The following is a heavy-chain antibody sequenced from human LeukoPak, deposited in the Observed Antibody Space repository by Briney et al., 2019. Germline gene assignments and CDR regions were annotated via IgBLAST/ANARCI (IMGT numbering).Heavy chain of an antibody. V-gene: IGHV3-48*04. CDR3: ARSHQRVGIEDY. Sequence: GGSLRLSCAGSGFTFNSFGMSWVRQAPGKGLGWLSYISSSSSTIYYEDSVRGRFTISRDNAKNSLYLQINSLRADDTAVYYCARSHQRVGIEDYWGQATMVTVSS. J-gene: IGHJ4*02. D-gene: IGHD1-26*01. CDR1: GFTFNSFG. CDR2: ISSSSSTI.